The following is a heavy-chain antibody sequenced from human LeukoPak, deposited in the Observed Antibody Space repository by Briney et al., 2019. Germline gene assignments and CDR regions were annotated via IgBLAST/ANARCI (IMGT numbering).Heavy chain of an antibody. D-gene: IGHD1-26*01. CDR3: ARGATTVIFGMDV. Sequence: PSETLSLTCAVSGGSISSGGYSWSWTRQPPGKGLEWIGYIYHSGSTYYNPSLKSRVTISVDRSKNQFSLKLSSVTAADTAVYYCARGATTVIFGMDVWGQGTTVTVSS. J-gene: IGHJ6*02. V-gene: IGHV4-30-2*01. CDR2: IYHSGST. CDR1: GGSISSGGYS.